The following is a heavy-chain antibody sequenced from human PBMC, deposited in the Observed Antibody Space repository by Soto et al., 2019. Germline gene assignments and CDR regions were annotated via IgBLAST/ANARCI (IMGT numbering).Heavy chain of an antibody. CDR2: IYYSGST. Sequence: PSETLSLTCTVSGGSISSYYWSWIRQPPGKGLEWIGYIYYSGSTNYNPSFESRVTISVDTSKNQFSLKLSSVTAADTAVYYCARELLWFGEGNYYYYMDVWGKGTTVTVSS. D-gene: IGHD3-10*01. J-gene: IGHJ6*03. CDR3: ARELLWFGEGNYYYYMDV. CDR1: GGSISSYY. V-gene: IGHV4-59*12.